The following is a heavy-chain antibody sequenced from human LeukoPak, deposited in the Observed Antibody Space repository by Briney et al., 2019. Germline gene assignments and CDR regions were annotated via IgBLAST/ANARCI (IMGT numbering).Heavy chain of an antibody. J-gene: IGHJ5*02. CDR1: GYTFTGYY. V-gene: IGHV1-2*02. Sequence: ASVKVSCKASGYTFTGYYMNWVRQAPGQGLEWRGWINPNSGGTNYAQKFQGRVTMTRDTSISTAYMELSRLRSDDTAVYYCARNIVVVVAATAHQNWFDPWGQGTLVTVSS. D-gene: IGHD2-15*01. CDR2: INPNSGGT. CDR3: ARNIVVVVAATAHQNWFDP.